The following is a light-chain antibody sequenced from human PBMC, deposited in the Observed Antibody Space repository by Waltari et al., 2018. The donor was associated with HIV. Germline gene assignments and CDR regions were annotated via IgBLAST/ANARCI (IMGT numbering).Light chain of an antibody. V-gene: IGLV8-61*01. Sequence: QTVVTQEPSFSVSPGGTVTLTCGLSSGSVSTTYYPSWYQHTPGQAPRTLSYTTNPGSSGGPDRFSVSILGNKAALNITGAQADDECDYYCVLYMGSGISVFGGGTKLTVL. CDR2: TTN. J-gene: IGLJ2*01. CDR3: VLYMGSGISV. CDR1: SGSVSTTYY.